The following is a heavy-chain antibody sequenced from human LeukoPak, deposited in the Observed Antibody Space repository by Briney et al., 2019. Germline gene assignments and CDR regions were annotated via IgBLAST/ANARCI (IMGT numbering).Heavy chain of an antibody. J-gene: IGHJ3*02. D-gene: IGHD3-22*01. CDR2: SSSSGSTR. Sequence: SSSSGSTRYYADSVKGRFTISRDNAKNSLYLQMNSLGAEDTAVYYCARAKFDSSRYYYRGFDIWGQGTMVTASS. V-gene: IGHV3-11*04. CDR3: ARAKFDSSRYYYRGFDI.